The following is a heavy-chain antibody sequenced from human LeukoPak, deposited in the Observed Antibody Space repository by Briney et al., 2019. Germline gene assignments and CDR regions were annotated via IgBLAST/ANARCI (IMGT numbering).Heavy chain of an antibody. J-gene: IGHJ4*02. CDR1: GFSFSDAW. CDR2: IESKTDGGTT. V-gene: IGHV3-15*04. D-gene: IGHD3-10*01. Sequence: GGSLRLSCAASGFSFSDAWMSWVRQIPGKGLEWVGRIESKTDGGTTDYAAPVKGRFTISRDDSKSIAYLQMNSLKTEDTAVYYCTREMVLLWFGPLDYWGQGTLVTVSS. CDR3: TREMVLLWFGPLDY.